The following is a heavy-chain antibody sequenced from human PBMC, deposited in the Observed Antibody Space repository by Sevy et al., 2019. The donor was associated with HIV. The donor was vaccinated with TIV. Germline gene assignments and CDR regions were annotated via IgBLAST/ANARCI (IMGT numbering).Heavy chain of an antibody. Sequence: GGYLRLSCAASGFTFTNHWMHWVRQAPGRGLVWVSRINTDGSSTSYADSVKGRFTISRDNAKNTLFLQMNSLRVEDTAVLYCARWPPHSSSNFYVGDRWGQGALVSVSS. D-gene: IGHD2-2*01. CDR1: GFTFTNHW. CDR3: ARWPPHSSSNFYVGDR. CDR2: INTDGSST. V-gene: IGHV3-74*01. J-gene: IGHJ4*02.